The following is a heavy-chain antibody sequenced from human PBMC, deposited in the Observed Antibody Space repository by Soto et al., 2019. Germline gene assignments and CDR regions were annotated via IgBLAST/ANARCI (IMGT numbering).Heavy chain of an antibody. CDR1: GGSISSSSY. CDR3: RRSSRYSTDV. CDR2: IYSIRST. J-gene: IGHJ6*02. D-gene: IGHD6-13*01. V-gene: IGHV4-39*01. Sequence: QLQLQESGPGLVKPSETLSLTCTVSGGSISSSSYWGWIRQPPGKGLEWIGSIYSIRSTYYNPSLQSRVTISVDTSKNQFSLKLSSVTAADTAVYYCRRSSRYSTDVWGQGTTVTVSS.